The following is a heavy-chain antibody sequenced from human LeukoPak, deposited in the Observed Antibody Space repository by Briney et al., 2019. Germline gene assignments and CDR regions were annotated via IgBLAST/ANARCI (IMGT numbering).Heavy chain of an antibody. V-gene: IGHV1-69*10. D-gene: IGHD3-3*01. CDR2: IIPIFGIA. CDR3: ARVPYYDFWSGYYRY. Sequence: GASVKVSCKASGGTFSSYAISWVRQAPGQGLEWMGGIIPIFGIANYAQKFQGRVTITADKSTSTAYMELSSLRSEDTAVYYCARVPYYDFWSGYYRYWGQGTLVTVSS. J-gene: IGHJ4*02. CDR1: GGTFSSYA.